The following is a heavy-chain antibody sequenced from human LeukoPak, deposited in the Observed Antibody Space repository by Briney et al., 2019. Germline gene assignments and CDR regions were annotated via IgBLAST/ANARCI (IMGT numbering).Heavy chain of an antibody. D-gene: IGHD5-24*01. Sequence: PGGSLRLSCAASGFTFSSYSMNWARQAPGKGLEWVSSISSRSSYIYYADSVKGRFTISRDNAKTSLYLQMNSLRAEDTAVYYCARGGYGYNFFDYWGQGTLVTVSS. J-gene: IGHJ4*02. CDR2: ISSRSSYI. V-gene: IGHV3-21*01. CDR1: GFTFSSYS. CDR3: ARGGYGYNFFDY.